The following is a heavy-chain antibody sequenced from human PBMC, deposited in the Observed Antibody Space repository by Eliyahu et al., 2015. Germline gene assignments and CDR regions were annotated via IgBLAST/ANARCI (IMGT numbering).Heavy chain of an antibody. J-gene: IGHJ1*01. CDR2: IDHSGST. CDR1: GGXFSGYY. Sequence: QVQLQQWGAGLLKPSETLSLTCAVYGGXFSGYYWTWIXQPPGKGLEWIGEIDHSGSTKYNPSLKSRVTMSVDTSKNQFSLKLSSVTAADTAVYYCAKDGGYCSGGSCYKYFQYWSQGTLVTVSS. V-gene: IGHV4-34*02. CDR3: AKDGGYCSGGSCYKYFQY. D-gene: IGHD2-15*01.